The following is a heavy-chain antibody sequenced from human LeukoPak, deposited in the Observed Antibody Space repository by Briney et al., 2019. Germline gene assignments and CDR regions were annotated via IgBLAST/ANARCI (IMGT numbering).Heavy chain of an antibody. CDR1: GYTFTSYG. CDR2: INPSGGST. J-gene: IGHJ6*02. Sequence: ASVKVSCKASGYTFTSYGISWVRQAPGQGLEWMGIINPSGGSTSYAQKFQGRVTMTRDTSTSTVYMELSSLRSEDTAVYYCARDPHPPPYYDFWSGYHHYYYYGMDVWGQGTTVTVSS. CDR3: ARDPHPPPYYDFWSGYHHYYYYGMDV. D-gene: IGHD3-3*01. V-gene: IGHV1-46*01.